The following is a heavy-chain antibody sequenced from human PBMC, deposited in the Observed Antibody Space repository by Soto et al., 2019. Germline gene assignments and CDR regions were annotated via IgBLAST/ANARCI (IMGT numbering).Heavy chain of an antibody. CDR3: ATQKYYYDSSGYSDAFDI. V-gene: IGHV5-51*01. CDR2: IYPGDSDT. Sequence: GESLKISCKGSGYSFTSYWIGWVRQMPGKGLEWMWIIYPGDSDTRYSPSFQGQVTISADKSISTAYLQWSSLKASDTAMYYCATQKYYYDSSGYSDAFDIWGQGTMVTVSS. CDR1: GYSFTSYW. D-gene: IGHD3-22*01. J-gene: IGHJ3*02.